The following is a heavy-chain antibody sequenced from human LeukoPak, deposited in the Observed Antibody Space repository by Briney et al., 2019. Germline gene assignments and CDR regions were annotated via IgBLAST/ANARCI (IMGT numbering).Heavy chain of an antibody. Sequence: ASVKVSCKASGYTFTSYAMHWVRQAPGQRLEWMGWINAGNGNTKYSQKFQGRVTITRDTSASTAYMELSSLRAEDTALYYCARGYDDYGWYYFDYWGQGTLVTVSS. CDR1: GYTFTSYA. V-gene: IGHV1-3*01. J-gene: IGHJ4*02. CDR2: INAGNGNT. CDR3: ARGYDDYGWYYFDY. D-gene: IGHD4-17*01.